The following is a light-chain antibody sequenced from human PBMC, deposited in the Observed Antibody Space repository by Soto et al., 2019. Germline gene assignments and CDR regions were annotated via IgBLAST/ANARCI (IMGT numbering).Light chain of an antibody. CDR2: EVS. V-gene: IGLV2-14*01. CDR1: SSDVGGYNY. CDR3: SSYTSSSTQV. J-gene: IGLJ2*01. Sequence: QSALTQPASVSGSPGQSITISCTGTSSDVGGYNYVSWYQQHPGKAPKLMIYEVSNRPSGVSNRFSGSKSGITASLTISGLQAEDEADYYCSSYTSSSTQVFGGGTQLTVL.